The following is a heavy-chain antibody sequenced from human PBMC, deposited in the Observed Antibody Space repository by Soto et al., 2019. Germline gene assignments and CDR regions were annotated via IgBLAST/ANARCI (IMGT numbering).Heavy chain of an antibody. J-gene: IGHJ4*02. V-gene: IGHV4-59*08. D-gene: IGHD3-10*01. CDR2: IYYSGLT. Sequence: WTWIRQSPGRGLEWIGYIYYSGLTNYNPSLKSRVSISLDTSKNHFSLKLSSVTAADTAVYYCAIRTYGSGNYYFDYWGQGALVTVSS. CDR3: AIRTYGSGNYYFDY.